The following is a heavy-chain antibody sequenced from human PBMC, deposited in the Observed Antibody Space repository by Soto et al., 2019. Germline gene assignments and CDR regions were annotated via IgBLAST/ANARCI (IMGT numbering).Heavy chain of an antibody. CDR1: GFTFSSYA. D-gene: IGHD6-19*01. CDR2: ISGSGGST. J-gene: IGHJ4*02. CDR3: AKDRRLAVAGKEPGYYFDY. Sequence: GESLKISCAASGFTFSSYAMSWVHQAPGKGLEWVSAISGSGGSTYYADSVKGRFTISRDNSKNTLYLQMNSLRAEDTAVYYCAKDRRLAVAGKEPGYYFDYWGQGTLVTVSS. V-gene: IGHV3-23*01.